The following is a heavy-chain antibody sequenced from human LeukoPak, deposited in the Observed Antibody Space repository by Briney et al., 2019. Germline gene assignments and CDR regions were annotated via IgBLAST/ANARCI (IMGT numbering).Heavy chain of an antibody. D-gene: IGHD3-16*01. CDR1: GYSFTSYG. J-gene: IGHJ4*02. CDR2: ISASNGNT. CDR3: ARYPLSYTGNRHYFFDY. Sequence: GASVKVSCKSSGYSFTSYGITWVRQAPGQGLEWLGWISASNGNTNYAQKFQGRVTMTSDTSTSTAYMDLRGLTPGDTAFYYCARYPLSYTGNRHYFFDYLGQGTLLTVSS. V-gene: IGHV1-18*01.